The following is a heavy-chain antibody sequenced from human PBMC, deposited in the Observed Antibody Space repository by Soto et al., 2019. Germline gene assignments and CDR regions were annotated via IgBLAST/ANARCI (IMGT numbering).Heavy chain of an antibody. CDR3: ARGASDSSGWYIWFDP. D-gene: IGHD6-19*01. J-gene: IGHJ5*02. Sequence: QVQLVQSGAEVKKPGSSVKVSGKTSGGTFSRNPITWVREAPGQGLELMGGIIPVFGTTNYAQKFRGRVTITADESTKTAYMELSSLRSEDTAVYYCARGASDSSGWYIWFDPWGQGTQVTVSS. CDR2: IIPVFGTT. CDR1: GGTFSRNP. V-gene: IGHV1-69*01.